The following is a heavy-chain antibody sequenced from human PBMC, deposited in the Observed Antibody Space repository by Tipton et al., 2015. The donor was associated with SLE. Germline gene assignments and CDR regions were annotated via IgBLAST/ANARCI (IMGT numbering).Heavy chain of an antibody. J-gene: IGHJ3*02. CDR2: ISYDGRNK. V-gene: IGHV3-30*04. Sequence: SLRLSCAASGFIFSSYAIHWVRQAPGKGLEWVALISYDGRNKEYADSVKGRFTISRDNSKNTLYLQMNSLRAEDTAVYYCAKDRGIVDLRDAFDIWGQGTMVTVSS. CDR3: AKDRGIVDLRDAFDI. CDR1: GFIFSSYA. D-gene: IGHD3-22*01.